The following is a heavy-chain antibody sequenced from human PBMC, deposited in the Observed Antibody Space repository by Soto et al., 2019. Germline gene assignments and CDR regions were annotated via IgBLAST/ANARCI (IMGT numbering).Heavy chain of an antibody. D-gene: IGHD4-4*01. CDR1: GGSISSSSYY. J-gene: IGHJ5*02. CDR2: INHSGST. V-gene: IGHV4-39*07. Sequence: SETLSLTCTVSGGSISSSSYYWGWIRQPPGKGLEWIGKINHSGSTNYNPSLKSRVTISVDTSKNQFSLKLSSVTAADTAMYYCARSPYSNVFNWFDPWGQGTLVTVSS. CDR3: ARSPYSNVFNWFDP.